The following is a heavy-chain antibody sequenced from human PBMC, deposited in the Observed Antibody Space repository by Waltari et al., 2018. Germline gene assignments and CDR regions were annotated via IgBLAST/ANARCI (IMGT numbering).Heavy chain of an antibody. Sequence: EVQLVESGGGLVQPGGSLRLSCAASGFTFSSYAMSWVRQAPGQGPAWVSAISGSGGSTYYADSVKGRFTISRDNSKNTLYLQMNSLRAEDTAVYYCAKTRDYDSSGYCFDYWGQGTLVTVSS. V-gene: IGHV3-23*04. CDR1: GFTFSSYA. D-gene: IGHD3-22*01. J-gene: IGHJ4*02. CDR3: AKTRDYDSSGYCFDY. CDR2: ISGSGGST.